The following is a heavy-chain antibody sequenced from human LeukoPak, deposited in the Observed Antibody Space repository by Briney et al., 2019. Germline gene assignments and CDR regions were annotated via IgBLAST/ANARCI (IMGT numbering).Heavy chain of an antibody. J-gene: IGHJ4*02. CDR3: ARRKNLVGATDY. CDR2: INHSGST. V-gene: IGHV4-34*01. Sequence: TPSETLSLTCAVCGGSFSGYYWSWIRQPPGKGLEWIGEINHSGSTNYNPSLKSRVTISVDTSKNQFSLKLSSVTAADTAVYYCARRKNLVGATDYWGQGTLVTVSS. D-gene: IGHD1-26*01. CDR1: GGSFSGYY.